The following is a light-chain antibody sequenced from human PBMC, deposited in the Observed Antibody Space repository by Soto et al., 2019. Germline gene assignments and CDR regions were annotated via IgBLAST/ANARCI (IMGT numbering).Light chain of an antibody. Sequence: EIVLTQSPGTLSLSPGERATLSCRASQSVSNNYLAWYQQKPGRAPRLLIYGASNRATGIPDRFSGSGSGTDFTLTISSLEPEDSAVYYCQQRHMWPITFGQGTRLEIK. CDR3: QQRHMWPIT. CDR2: GAS. CDR1: QSVSNNY. J-gene: IGKJ5*01. V-gene: IGKV3D-20*02.